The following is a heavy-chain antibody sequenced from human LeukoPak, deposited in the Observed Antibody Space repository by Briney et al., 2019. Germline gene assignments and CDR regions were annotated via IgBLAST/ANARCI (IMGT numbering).Heavy chain of an antibody. CDR2: VYYKGNT. D-gene: IGHD6-13*01. Sequence: SETLSLTCIVSGGSVSSSSYYWGWIRQPPGRGLEWIGSVYYKGNTYYNPSLKSRVTISVDTSKNQFSLKLSSVTAADTAVYYCASWGIAAAGTPFDYWGQGTLVTVSS. V-gene: IGHV4-39*07. J-gene: IGHJ4*02. CDR3: ASWGIAAAGTPFDY. CDR1: GGSVSSSSYY.